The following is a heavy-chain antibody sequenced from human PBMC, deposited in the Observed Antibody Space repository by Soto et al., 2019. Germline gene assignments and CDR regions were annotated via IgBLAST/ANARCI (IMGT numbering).Heavy chain of an antibody. CDR1: GSTVSSYA. J-gene: IGHJ6*02. CDR2: ISGSGGTT. Sequence: LRLSCAASGSTVSSYAMSWVRQAPGKGLEWVSYISGSGGTTNYADSVKGRFTISRDSSRNTLYLQMSSLRAEDTAVYFCAKDKEGSGGSSYGMDVWGQGTTVTVSS. D-gene: IGHD1-26*01. CDR3: AKDKEGSGGSSYGMDV. V-gene: IGHV3-23*01.